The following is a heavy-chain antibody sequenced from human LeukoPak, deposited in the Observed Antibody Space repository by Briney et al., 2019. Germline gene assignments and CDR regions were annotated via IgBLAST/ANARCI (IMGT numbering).Heavy chain of an antibody. J-gene: IGHJ4*02. D-gene: IGHD4-17*01. CDR2: IWYDGSNK. CDR3: ARDQYGDYSFDY. CDR1: GFTFSSYG. V-gene: IGHV3-33*01. Sequence: GGSLRLSCAASGFTFSSYGMHWVRQAPGKGLEWVAVIWYDGSNKYYGDSVKGRFAISRDNSKNTLYLQMNSLRAEDTAVYYCARDQYGDYSFDYWGQGTLVTVSS.